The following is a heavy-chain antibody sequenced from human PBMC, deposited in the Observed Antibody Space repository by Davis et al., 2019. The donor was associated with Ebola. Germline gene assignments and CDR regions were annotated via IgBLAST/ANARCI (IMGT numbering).Heavy chain of an antibody. Sequence: PGGSLRLSCAASGFTFSSYWMHWVRQAPGKGLVWVSRINSDGSSTSYADSVKGRFTISRDNAKNTLYLQMNSLRAEDTAVYYCARNKMITFGGVGVYYYYYGMDVWGQGTTVTVSS. D-gene: IGHD3-16*01. CDR1: GFTFSSYW. CDR3: ARNKMITFGGVGVYYYYYGMDV. CDR2: INSDGSST. J-gene: IGHJ6*02. V-gene: IGHV3-74*01.